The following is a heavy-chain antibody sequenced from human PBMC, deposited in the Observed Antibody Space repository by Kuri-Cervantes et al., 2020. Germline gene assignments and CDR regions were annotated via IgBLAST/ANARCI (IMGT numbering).Heavy chain of an antibody. CDR1: GCSFTSYW. J-gene: IGHJ5*02. V-gene: IGHV5-51*01. Sequence: GESLKISCKGSGCSFTSYWIGWVRQMPGKGLEWMGIIYPGDPDTRYSPSFQGRVTISADKSISTAYLQWSSLKASDTAMYYCARRYYYGSSGYYSVIGSEYNWFDPWGQGTLVTVSS. CDR3: ARRYYYGSSGYYSVIGSEYNWFDP. CDR2: IYPGDPDT. D-gene: IGHD3-22*01.